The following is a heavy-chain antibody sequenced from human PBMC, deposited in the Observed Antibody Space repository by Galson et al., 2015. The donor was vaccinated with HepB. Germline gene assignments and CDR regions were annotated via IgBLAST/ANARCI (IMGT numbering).Heavy chain of an antibody. CDR3: ARRTPDAYCGGASCHLYFDY. D-gene: IGHD2-21*01. Sequence: SETLSLTCTVSGDSISSNSWSWIRQPPGKGLEWIGYVSHSGGTVYNTSLKSRVAISLDTSQNQLSLRLTSVTASDTAVYFCARRTPDAYCGGASCHLYFDYWGQGTLVTVSS. V-gene: IGHV4-59*12. CDR2: VSHSGGT. J-gene: IGHJ4*02. CDR1: GDSISSNS.